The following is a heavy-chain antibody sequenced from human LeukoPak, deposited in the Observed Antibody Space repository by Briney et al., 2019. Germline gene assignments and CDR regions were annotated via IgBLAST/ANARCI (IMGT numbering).Heavy chain of an antibody. J-gene: IGHJ4*02. CDR3: TTGPFDY. V-gene: IGHV3-15*07. Sequence: GGSLRLSCAASGFTFNDAWMNWVRQAPGKGLEWVGHIKSKSDGGTPAHAAPVKGRFSISRDDSKNTLYLQMNSLKTEDTAMYFCTTGPFDYWGQGALVTVSS. CDR2: IKSKSDGGTP. CDR1: GFTFNDAW.